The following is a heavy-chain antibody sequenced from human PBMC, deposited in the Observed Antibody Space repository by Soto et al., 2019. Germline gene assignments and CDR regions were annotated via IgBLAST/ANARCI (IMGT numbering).Heavy chain of an antibody. J-gene: IGHJ6*02. D-gene: IGHD3-22*01. CDR3: ARDPLSGYYPYYYYGMDV. Sequence: PGGSXRLSCAASGFTFSSYSMNWVRQAPGKGLEWVSYISSSSSTIYYADSVKGRFTISRDNAKNSLYLQMNSLRDEDTAVYYCARDPLSGYYPYYYYGMDVWGQGTTVTVSS. CDR1: GFTFSSYS. CDR2: ISSSSSTI. V-gene: IGHV3-48*02.